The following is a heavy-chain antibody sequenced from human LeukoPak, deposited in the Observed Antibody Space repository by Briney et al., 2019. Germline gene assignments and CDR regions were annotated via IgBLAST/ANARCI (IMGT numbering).Heavy chain of an antibody. J-gene: IGHJ4*02. CDR3: AKQPQGYCSGGSCYMDY. Sequence: PSGTLSLTCAVSGGSISSSNWWSWVRQPPGKGLEWIGEIYHSGSTNYNPSLKSRVTISVDKSKNQFSLKLSSVTAADTAVYYCAKQPQGYCSGGSCYMDYWGQGTLVTVSS. CDR2: IYHSGST. CDR1: GGSISSSNW. V-gene: IGHV4-4*02. D-gene: IGHD2-15*01.